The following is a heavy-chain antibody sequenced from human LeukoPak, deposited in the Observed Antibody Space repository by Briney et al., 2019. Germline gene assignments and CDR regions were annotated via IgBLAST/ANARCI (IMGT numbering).Heavy chain of an antibody. Sequence: SGGSLRLSCAASGFTFSSYGMHWVRQAPGKGLEWVAVIWYDGSNKYYADSVKGRFTISRDNSKNTLYLQMNSLRAEDTAVYYCARSDIVVVPAQPFDYWGQGTLVTVSS. J-gene: IGHJ4*02. V-gene: IGHV3-33*01. CDR2: IWYDGSNK. CDR1: GFTFSSYG. D-gene: IGHD2-2*01. CDR3: ARSDIVVVPAQPFDY.